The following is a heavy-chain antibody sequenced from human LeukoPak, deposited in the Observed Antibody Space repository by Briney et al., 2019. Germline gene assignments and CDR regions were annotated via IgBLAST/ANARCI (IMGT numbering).Heavy chain of an antibody. Sequence: ASVKVSCKASGYTFTGYYMHWVRQAPGQGLEWMGRINPNSGGTNYAQKFQGRVTMTRDTSISTAYMELSRLRSDDTAVYYCARAEPTYYYDRSGSYPDWGQGTLVTVYS. V-gene: IGHV1-2*06. CDR2: INPNSGGT. D-gene: IGHD3-22*01. J-gene: IGHJ4*02. CDR3: ARAEPTYYYDRSGSYPD. CDR1: GYTFTGYY.